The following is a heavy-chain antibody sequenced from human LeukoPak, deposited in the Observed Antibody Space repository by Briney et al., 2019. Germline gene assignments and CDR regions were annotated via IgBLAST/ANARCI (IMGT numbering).Heavy chain of an antibody. CDR1: GRSINSYY. CDR3: GRQGYTASYYFLDY. J-gene: IGHJ4*02. D-gene: IGHD1-26*01. CDR2: IYTTGTT. V-gene: IGHV4-4*07. Sequence: SSETLSLTCTVSGRSINSYYWGWVRQSPGKGLEWIGRIYTTGTTQYNPSLKSRVTMSVDTSTNQSSLNLRSMTAADTAVYFCGRQGYTASYYFLDYWSQGTLVTVS.